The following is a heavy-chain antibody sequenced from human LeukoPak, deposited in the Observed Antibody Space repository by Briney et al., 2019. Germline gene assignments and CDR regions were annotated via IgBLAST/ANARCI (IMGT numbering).Heavy chain of an antibody. CDR2: ISYDGSNK. V-gene: IGHV3-30*04. CDR3: ASLMTTVTTNWFDP. D-gene: IGHD4-17*01. Sequence: PGGSLRLSCAASGFTFNSYAMHWVRQAPGKGLEWVAVISYDGSNKYYADSVKGRFTISRDNSKNTLYLQMNSLRAEDTAVYYCASLMTTVTTNWFDPWGQGTLVTVSS. CDR1: GFTFNSYA. J-gene: IGHJ5*02.